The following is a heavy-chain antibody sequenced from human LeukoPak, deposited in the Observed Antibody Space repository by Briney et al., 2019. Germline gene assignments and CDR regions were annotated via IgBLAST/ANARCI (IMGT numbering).Heavy chain of an antibody. J-gene: IGHJ6*02. CDR2: IWYDGSNK. Sequence: PGGSLRLSCAASGLTFSTYGMHWVRQAPGKGLEWVAVIWYDGSNKYYADSVKGRFTISRDNSKNTLYLQMNSLRVEDTAVYYCAREIGGYCSGGTCYSPYNYGMDVWGQGTTVTVSS. D-gene: IGHD2-15*01. V-gene: IGHV3-33*01. CDR1: GLTFSTYG. CDR3: AREIGGYCSGGTCYSPYNYGMDV.